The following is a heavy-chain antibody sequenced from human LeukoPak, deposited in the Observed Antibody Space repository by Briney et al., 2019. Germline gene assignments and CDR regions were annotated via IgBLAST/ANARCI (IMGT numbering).Heavy chain of an antibody. Sequence: GGTLRLSCAASGFTFSSYSMNWVRQAPGKGLEWVSSISSSSNYIYYADSVKGRFTISRDNAKNSLYLQMNSLRAEDTAVYYCETDYGRFSWGQGTLVTVSS. CDR1: GFTFSSYS. D-gene: IGHD4-17*01. V-gene: IGHV3-21*01. CDR2: ISSSSNYI. CDR3: ETDYGRFS. J-gene: IGHJ5*02.